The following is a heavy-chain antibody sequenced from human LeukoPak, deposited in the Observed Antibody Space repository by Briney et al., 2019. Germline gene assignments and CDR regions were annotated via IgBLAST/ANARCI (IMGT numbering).Heavy chain of an antibody. CDR3: ARGPSSGWFLSQFDY. CDR2: INPNSGGT. D-gene: IGHD6-19*01. V-gene: IGHV1-2*02. Sequence: GASVKVSCKASGYTFTGYYMHWVRQAPGQGLEWMGWINPNSGGTDYAQRFQGRVTMTRDTSISTAYTELSRLRSDDTAVYYCARGPSSGWFLSQFDYWGQGTLVTVSS. CDR1: GYTFTGYY. J-gene: IGHJ4*02.